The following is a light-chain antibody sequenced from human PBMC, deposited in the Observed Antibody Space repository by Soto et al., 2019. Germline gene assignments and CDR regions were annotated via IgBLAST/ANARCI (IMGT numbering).Light chain of an antibody. CDR2: DAS. Sequence: ETVLTQSPGTLSLSPGDRATLSCRASRRVNTYLAWYQQKSGQAPRLLIFDASNRAAGTPARFSGSGSGTDFTLTISSLEPEDFAVYYCQQYGDSPKYTFGQGTRLEI. V-gene: IGKV3-11*01. J-gene: IGKJ5*01. CDR3: QQYGDSPKYT. CDR1: RRVNTY.